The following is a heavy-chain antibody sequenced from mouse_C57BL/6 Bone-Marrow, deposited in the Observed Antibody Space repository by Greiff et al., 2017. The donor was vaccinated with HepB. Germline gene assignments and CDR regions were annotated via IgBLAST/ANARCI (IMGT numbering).Heavy chain of an antibody. Sequence: VQLQQPGAELVKPGASVKLSCKASGYTFTSYWMHWVKQRPGRGLEWIGRIDPNSGGTKYNEKFKSKATLTVDKPSSTAYMQLSSLTSEDSAVYYCARYGNFIDYDYDWFAYWGQGTLVTVSA. D-gene: IGHD2-4*01. V-gene: IGHV1-72*01. CDR2: IDPNSGGT. CDR3: ARYGNFIDYDYDWFAY. J-gene: IGHJ3*01. CDR1: GYTFTSYW.